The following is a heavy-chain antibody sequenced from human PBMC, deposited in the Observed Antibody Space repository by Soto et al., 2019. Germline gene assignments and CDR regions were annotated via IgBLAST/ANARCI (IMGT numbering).Heavy chain of an antibody. V-gene: IGHV1-18*01. CDR2: ISTSRGNT. CDR3: ATRSQAFDF. CDR1: GYTFTSYG. Sequence: QVQLVQSGPEVKKPGASVKVSCKTSGYTFTSYGIAWVRQAPGQGLEWMGWISTSRGNTNYAQKFQGRVTMTTDTSTSTAYMELRSLRSDDTAVYYCATRSQAFDFWGQGTLVTVSS. J-gene: IGHJ4*02.